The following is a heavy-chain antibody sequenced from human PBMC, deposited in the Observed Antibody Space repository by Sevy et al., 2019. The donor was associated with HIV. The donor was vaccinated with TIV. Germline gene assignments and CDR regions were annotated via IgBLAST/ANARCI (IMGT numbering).Heavy chain of an antibody. Sequence: GGSLRLSCAASGFTFSRSPMHWVRKAPGKGLEWVAVMSYNGNKKYNTDAVKDRFSISRDNSKNTLYLQMNSLRSEDTAVYYCARAGVLIGGVIVSYGMDVWGQGTTVTVSS. CDR1: GFTFSRSP. CDR2: MSYNGNKK. J-gene: IGHJ6*02. D-gene: IGHD3-16*02. V-gene: IGHV3-30*04. CDR3: ARAGVLIGGVIVSYGMDV.